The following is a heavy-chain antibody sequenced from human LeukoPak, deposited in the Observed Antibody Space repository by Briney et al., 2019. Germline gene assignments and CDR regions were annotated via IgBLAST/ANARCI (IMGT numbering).Heavy chain of an antibody. CDR3: IRDDLPYPRE. CDR1: GFGFSSYG. CDR2: IWDDGSQR. V-gene: IGHV3-33*01. D-gene: IGHD3/OR15-3a*01. Sequence: GGSLRLSCAASGFGFSSYGMHWVRQAPGKGLEWVAVIWDDGSQRYYAESVKGRFTISRDNSKKMEYLQMNSLRAEDTAVYYCIRDDLPYPREWGHETPVTVSS. J-gene: IGHJ4*01.